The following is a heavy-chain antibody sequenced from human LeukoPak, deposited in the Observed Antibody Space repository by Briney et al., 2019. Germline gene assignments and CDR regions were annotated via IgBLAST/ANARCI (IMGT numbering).Heavy chain of an antibody. CDR2: IYYSGST. V-gene: IGHV4-39*07. Sequence: SETLSLTCTVSGGSISSSSYYLGWIRQPPGKRLEWIGSIYYSGSTNYNPSLKSRVTISVDTSKNQFSLKLSSVTAADTAVYYCARTRGYSYVETQYYYYMDVWGKGTTVSVSS. CDR3: ARTRGYSYVETQYYYYMDV. D-gene: IGHD5-18*01. J-gene: IGHJ6*03. CDR1: GGSISSSSYY.